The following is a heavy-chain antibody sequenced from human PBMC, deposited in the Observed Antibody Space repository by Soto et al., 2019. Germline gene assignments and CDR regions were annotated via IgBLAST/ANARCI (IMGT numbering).Heavy chain of an antibody. V-gene: IGHV3-21*01. CDR2: ISRSAGNT. CDR1: GFTFSSYS. J-gene: IGHJ3*02. Sequence: TGGSLRLSCAASGFTFSSYSMNWVRQAPGKGLEWVSSISRSAGNTYYADSVKGRFTISRDNAKSSMYLQMNSLRAEDTAVYYCARDQVPGLDAFDIWGQGTMVTVS. CDR3: ARDQVPGLDAFDI.